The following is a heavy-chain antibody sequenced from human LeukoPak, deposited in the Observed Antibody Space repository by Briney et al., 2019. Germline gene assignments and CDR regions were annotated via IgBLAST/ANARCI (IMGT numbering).Heavy chain of an antibody. CDR2: IYYSGST. CDR1: GGSISSYC. Sequence: SETLSLTCTVSGGSISSYCWSWIRQPPGKGLEWIGYIYYSGSTNYNPSLKSRVTISVDTSKNQFSLKLSSVTAADTAVYYCARHAGTTVTFDYWGQGTLVTVSS. J-gene: IGHJ4*02. V-gene: IGHV4-59*08. CDR3: ARHAGTTVTFDY. D-gene: IGHD1-1*01.